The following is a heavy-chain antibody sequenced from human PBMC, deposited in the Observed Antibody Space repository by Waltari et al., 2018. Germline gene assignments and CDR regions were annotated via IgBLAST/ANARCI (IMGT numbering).Heavy chain of an antibody. D-gene: IGHD4-17*01. CDR3: ARRVTTVVTPVMYLDY. J-gene: IGHJ4*02. V-gene: IGHV1-3*01. CDR1: GYTFTSYA. Sequence: QVQLVQSGAEVKKPGASVKVSCKASGYTFTSYAMHWVRQAPGQRLEWMGWINAGNGNTKYSQKFQGRVTITRDTSASTAYMELSSLRSEDTAVYYCARRVTTVVTPVMYLDYWGQGTLVTVSS. CDR2: INAGNGNT.